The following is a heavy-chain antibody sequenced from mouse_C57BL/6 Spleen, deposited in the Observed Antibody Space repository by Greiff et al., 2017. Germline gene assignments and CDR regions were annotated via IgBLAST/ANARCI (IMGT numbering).Heavy chain of an antibody. Sequence: VQLQQSGPGLVQPSQSLSITCTVSGFSLTSYGVYWVRQSPGKGLEWLGVIWSGGSTDYNAALITRLSISKDNPKSQVFFKMNSLQADDTAIYYCAITTVDAMDYWGQGTSVTVSS. CDR1: GFSLTSYG. D-gene: IGHD1-1*01. V-gene: IGHV2-2*01. J-gene: IGHJ4*01. CDR3: AITTVDAMDY. CDR2: IWSGGST.